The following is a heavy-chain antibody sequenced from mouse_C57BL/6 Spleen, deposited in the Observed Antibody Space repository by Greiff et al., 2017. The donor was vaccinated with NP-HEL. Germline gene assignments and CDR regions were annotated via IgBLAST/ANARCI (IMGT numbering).Heavy chain of an antibody. Sequence: EVQLQQSGAELVRPGASVKLSCTASGFNIKDDYMHWVKQRPEQGLEWIGWIDPENGDTEYASKFQGKATITTDTSSNTAYLQLSSLPFEDTAVYYCTTSRVAYWGQGTLVTVSA. CDR3: TTSRVAY. V-gene: IGHV14-4*01. CDR2: IDPENGDT. CDR1: GFNIKDDY. J-gene: IGHJ3*01.